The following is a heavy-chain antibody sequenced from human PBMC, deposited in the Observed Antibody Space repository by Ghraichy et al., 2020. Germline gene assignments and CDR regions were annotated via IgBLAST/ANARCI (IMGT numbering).Heavy chain of an antibody. CDR2: ISGSGGST. V-gene: IGHV3-23*01. D-gene: IGHD4-23*01. J-gene: IGHJ2*01. Sequence: LSLTCAASGFTFSSYAMSWVRQAPGKGLEWVSAISGSGGSTYYADSVKGRFTISRDNSKNTLYLQMNSLRAEDTAVYYCAKGEGNYGGTALIYFDLWGRGTLVTVSS. CDR1: GFTFSSYA. CDR3: AKGEGNYGGTALIYFDL.